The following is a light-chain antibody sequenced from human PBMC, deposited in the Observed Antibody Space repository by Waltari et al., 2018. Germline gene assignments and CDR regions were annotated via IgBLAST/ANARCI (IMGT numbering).Light chain of an antibody. CDR2: GAS. CDR1: QSVSTS. J-gene: IGKJ5*01. Sequence: IVMTQSPASLSVSLGERATLSCRASQSVSTSLAWYQQRPGQAPRLLIYGASTRAGGIPARLSGVGSGPEFTLTISSLQSEDLGIYYCQQYNKWPTTFGQGTRLDIK. CDR3: QQYNKWPTT. V-gene: IGKV3-15*01.